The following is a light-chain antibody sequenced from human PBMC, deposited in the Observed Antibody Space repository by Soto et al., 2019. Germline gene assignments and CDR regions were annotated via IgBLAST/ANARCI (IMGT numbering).Light chain of an antibody. Sequence: EIVMTQSPATLSVSQGERATLSCRASQSVSSNLAWFQQKPGQAPRLLLYAVSTRAPGVPGRFSGSGSGTEFPLTISSLQSEDSAVYYCQQHNHWPSFGQGTKLEIK. V-gene: IGKV3-15*01. CDR3: QQHNHWPS. CDR1: QSVSSN. CDR2: AVS. J-gene: IGKJ2*01.